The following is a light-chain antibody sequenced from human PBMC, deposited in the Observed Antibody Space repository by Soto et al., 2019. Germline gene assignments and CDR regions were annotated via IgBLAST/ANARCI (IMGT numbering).Light chain of an antibody. Sequence: DIQMPQSPSTLPGWVGDRLNITGRASPSISRYLNWYQQRPGKAPKFLIYAASNLQIGVPSRFSGSGFGTDFTLTISSLQPEDFATYYCQQGHSTPLTFGGGTKVDIK. J-gene: IGKJ4*01. V-gene: IGKV1-39*01. CDR2: AAS. CDR1: PSISRY. CDR3: QQGHSTPLT.